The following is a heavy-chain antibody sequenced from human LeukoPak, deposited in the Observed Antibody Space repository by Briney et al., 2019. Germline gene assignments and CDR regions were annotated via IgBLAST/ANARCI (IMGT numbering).Heavy chain of an antibody. CDR2: ICGSGSRK. V-gene: IGHV3-23*01. J-gene: IGHJ4*02. Sequence: PGGSLRLSCAVSGITLSNYGMSWVRQAPGKGLEWVAGICGSGSRKNYADSVKGRFTISITSPKNNAYLKMNSLGAEDTAVYFCAKRGVVIRVVLVGFHKEAYYFDCWGQGALVTVSS. D-gene: IGHD3-10*01. CDR3: AKRGVVIRVVLVGFHKEAYYFDC. CDR1: GITLSNYG.